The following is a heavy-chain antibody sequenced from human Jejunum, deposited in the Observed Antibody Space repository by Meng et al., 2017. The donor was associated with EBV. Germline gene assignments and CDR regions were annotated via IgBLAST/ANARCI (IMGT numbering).Heavy chain of an antibody. Sequence: LAEFGGVVVRPVGCLGLSCVDSGFTLEDYGMNWVRQVPGKGVEWVGTINWDGRRTGYADSVKGRFTISRDNAKNSLYLQMNSLRAEDTALYHCARDKRGAGYCHDYWGQGTLVTVSS. CDR1: GFTLEDYG. CDR2: INWDGRRT. J-gene: IGHJ4*02. CDR3: ARDKRGAGYCHDY. V-gene: IGHV3-20*01. D-gene: IGHD2-2*03.